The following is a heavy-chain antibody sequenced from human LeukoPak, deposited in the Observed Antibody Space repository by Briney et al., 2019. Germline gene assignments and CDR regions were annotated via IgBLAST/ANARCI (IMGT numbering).Heavy chain of an antibody. CDR2: ISGSGGST. CDR3: AKDSYYYGDYVPFDY. V-gene: IGHV3-23*01. CDR1: GFTFSSYA. D-gene: IGHD4-17*01. Sequence: RPGGSLRLSCAASGFTFSSYAMSWVRQAPGKGLEWVSAISGSGGSTYYADSVKGRFTISRDNSKNTLYLQMNSLRAEDTAVYYRAKDSYYYGDYVPFDYWGQGTLVTVSS. J-gene: IGHJ4*02.